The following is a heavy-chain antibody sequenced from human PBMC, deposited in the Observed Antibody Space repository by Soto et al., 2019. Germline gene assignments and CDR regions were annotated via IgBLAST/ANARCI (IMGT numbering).Heavy chain of an antibody. CDR2: IFYSGIT. D-gene: IGHD5-12*01. CDR3: ARDLKGYPKWFDP. Sequence: SETLSLTCTVSGGSINSGDFYWSWVRQSPGKGLEWIGYIFYSGITHYTPSLKSRVTISIDTSKNQFSLHLSSVTAADTAVYYCARDLKGYPKWFDPWGQGTLVPVSS. V-gene: IGHV4-30-4*01. CDR1: GGSINSGDFY. J-gene: IGHJ5*02.